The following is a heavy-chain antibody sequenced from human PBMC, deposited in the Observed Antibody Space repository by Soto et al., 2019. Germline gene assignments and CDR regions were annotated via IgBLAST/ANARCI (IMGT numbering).Heavy chain of an antibody. CDR2: INPNNGNT. J-gene: IGHJ5*02. CDR3: VRGAKSAWWAVHL. D-gene: IGHD2-15*01. Sequence: QVQLVQSGTEVKKPGASVRVSCTASGYRFMNFGVRWVRQAPGQGLEWIGWINPNNGNTNTAQKFRHRVTLTSETSARTVYMGLASLKYADTAVYYCVRGAKSAWWAVHLWGQGALVTVSS. CDR1: GYRFMNFG. V-gene: IGHV1-18*01.